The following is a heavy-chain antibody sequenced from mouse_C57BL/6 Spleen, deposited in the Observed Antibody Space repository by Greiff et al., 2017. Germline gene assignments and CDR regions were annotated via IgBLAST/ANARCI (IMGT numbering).Heavy chain of an antibody. Sequence: QVQLQQSGAELAKPGASVKLSCKASAYTFTSYWMHWVKQRPGQGLEWIGYINPSSGYTKYNQKFKDKATLTADKSSSTAYMQLSSLTYEDSAVYYCARSAPSPFYAMDYWGQGTAVTVSS. CDR1: AYTFTSYW. CDR2: INPSSGYT. J-gene: IGHJ4*01. V-gene: IGHV1-7*01. CDR3: ARSAPSPFYAMDY.